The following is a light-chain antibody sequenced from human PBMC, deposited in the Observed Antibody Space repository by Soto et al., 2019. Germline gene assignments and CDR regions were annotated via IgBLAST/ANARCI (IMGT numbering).Light chain of an antibody. V-gene: IGKV3-20*01. CDR2: GAS. CDR3: QEYGSSPLYA. Sequence: EIVLTQSPGTLSLSPGEGATLSCRASQSVTSSYLAWYQQRPGQAPRLLIYGASTRATGTPDRFSGSGSGTDFTLTISRLEPEDFAVYYCQEYGSSPLYAFGQGTKLDIK. CDR1: QSVTSSY. J-gene: IGKJ2*01.